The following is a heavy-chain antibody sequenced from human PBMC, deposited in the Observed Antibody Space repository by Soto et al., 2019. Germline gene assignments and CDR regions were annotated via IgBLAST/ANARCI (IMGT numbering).Heavy chain of an antibody. CDR2: IYYSGST. V-gene: IGHV4-30-2*03. CDR3: ARHLSSSFNYFDY. J-gene: IGHJ4*02. D-gene: IGHD6-13*01. CDR1: GGSISSGGYS. Sequence: PSETLSLTCAVSGGSISSGGYSWSWIRQPPGKGLEWIGSIYYSGSTYYNPSLKSRVTISVDTSKNQFSLKLSSVTAADTAVYYCARHLSSSFNYFDYWGQGTLVTVSS.